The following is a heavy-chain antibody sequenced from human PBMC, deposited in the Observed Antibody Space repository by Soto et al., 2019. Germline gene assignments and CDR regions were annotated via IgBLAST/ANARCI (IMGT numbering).Heavy chain of an antibody. V-gene: IGHV1-69*01. D-gene: IGHD1-1*01. CDR3: ARDHYWNAPHDY. J-gene: IGHJ4*02. Sequence: QVQLVQSGAEVKKPGSSVKVSCKASGGTFSSYAISWVRQAPGQGHEWMGGIIPIFGTANYAQKFQGRVTITADESTSSAYMELSSLSSEDTAVYYCARDHYWNAPHDYWGQGTLVTVSS. CDR1: GGTFSSYA. CDR2: IIPIFGTA.